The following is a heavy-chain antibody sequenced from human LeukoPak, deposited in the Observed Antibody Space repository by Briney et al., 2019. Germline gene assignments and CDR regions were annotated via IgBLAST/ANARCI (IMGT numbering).Heavy chain of an antibody. D-gene: IGHD1-26*01. CDR1: GYTFTGYY. V-gene: IGHV1-2*02. CDR3: ARASGSYWWFDS. Sequence: ASVKVSCKASGYTFTGYYTHWVRQAPGQGLEWMGWINPNSGDTNYAQKFQGSVTMTRDTSISTVYMELSRLRSDDTAVYYCARASGSYWWFDSWGQGTLVTVSS. J-gene: IGHJ5*01. CDR2: INPNSGDT.